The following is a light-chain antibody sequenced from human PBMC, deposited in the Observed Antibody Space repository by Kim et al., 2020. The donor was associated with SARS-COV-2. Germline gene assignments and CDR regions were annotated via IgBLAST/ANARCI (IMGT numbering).Light chain of an antibody. Sequence: QSITIAGTGTSSDIGAYNYVSWYQQYPGKAPKLMIYDVSNRPSGVSNRFSGSKSGNTASLTISGLQAEDEADYYCSSYTSSSTLGVFGGGTKVTVL. J-gene: IGLJ3*02. CDR2: DVS. V-gene: IGLV2-14*03. CDR3: SSYTSSSTLGV. CDR1: SSDIGAYNY.